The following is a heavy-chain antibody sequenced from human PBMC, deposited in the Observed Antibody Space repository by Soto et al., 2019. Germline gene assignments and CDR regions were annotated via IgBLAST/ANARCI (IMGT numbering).Heavy chain of an antibody. CDR2: INPILGTE. Sequence: QVQLVQSGAEVKKLGSSVKVSCKASGGAFSSYVMSWVRQAPGQGLEWMGGINPILGTEKYAHKFQGRVTITAEESTSTAYMELCSLRSEDTAVYYCAPNYGGKNAFPYYFEYLGEGTLATVS. CDR1: GGAFSSYV. CDR3: APNYGGKNAFPYYFEY. D-gene: IGHD4-17*01. J-gene: IGHJ4*02. V-gene: IGHV1-69*01.